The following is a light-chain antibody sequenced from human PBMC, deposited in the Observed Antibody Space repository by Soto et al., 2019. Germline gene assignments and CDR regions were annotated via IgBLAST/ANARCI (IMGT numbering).Light chain of an antibody. J-gene: IGLJ3*02. Sequence: QAVVTQPPSVSGAPGQRVTISCTGNSSNLGAGYDVHWYQQLPGAAPKLVIFGNRNRPSGVPERFSGSKSGTSASLAITGLPAEDEADYYCQAYDYSLTASVFGGGTKLTVL. CDR3: QAYDYSLTASV. V-gene: IGLV1-40*01. CDR1: SSNLGAGYD. CDR2: GNR.